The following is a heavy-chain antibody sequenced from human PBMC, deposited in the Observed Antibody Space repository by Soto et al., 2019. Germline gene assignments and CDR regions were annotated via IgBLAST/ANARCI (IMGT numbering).Heavy chain of an antibody. D-gene: IGHD6-6*01. CDR2: INHSGST. V-gene: IGHV4-34*01. CDR1: SRSFSGYY. CDR3: ARGWQLATYYYYYMDV. J-gene: IGHJ6*03. Sequence: SETLSLTYAVSSRSFSGYYWTWIRQPPGKGLEWIGEINHSGSTDYNRSLKSRVPISVDTSKNQFSLKLSSVTAADTAVYYCARGWQLATYYYYYMDVWGKGNTVTVSS.